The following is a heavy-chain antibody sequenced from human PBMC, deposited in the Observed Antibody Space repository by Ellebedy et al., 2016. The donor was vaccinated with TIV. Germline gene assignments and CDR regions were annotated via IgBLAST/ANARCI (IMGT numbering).Heavy chain of an antibody. CDR2: IKEDGSEK. Sequence: GESLKIPXPASGFTFSSYWMNWVRQAPGKGLEWVANIKEDGSEKKYVDSVKGRFTISRDNAKNSLYLEMNNLRAEDTAVYYCARIGPSRSRDYWGQGTLVTVSS. J-gene: IGHJ4*02. D-gene: IGHD3/OR15-3a*01. V-gene: IGHV3-7*03. CDR3: ARIGPSRSRDY. CDR1: GFTFSSYW.